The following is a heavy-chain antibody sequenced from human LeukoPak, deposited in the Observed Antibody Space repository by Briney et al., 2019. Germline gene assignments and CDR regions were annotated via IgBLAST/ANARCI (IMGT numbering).Heavy chain of an antibody. CDR2: IKQDGSEK. V-gene: IGHV3-7*03. CDR1: EFTFFTYW. Sequence: PGGSLRLSCAASEFTFFTYWMTWVRQAPGKGLEWVANIKQDGSEKYYVDSVKGRFTISRDNSKNTLYLQMSSLTAKDTAVYYCAKDRSIGTYYTFDSWGQGTLVTVSS. J-gene: IGHJ4*02. D-gene: IGHD1-26*01. CDR3: AKDRSIGTYYTFDS.